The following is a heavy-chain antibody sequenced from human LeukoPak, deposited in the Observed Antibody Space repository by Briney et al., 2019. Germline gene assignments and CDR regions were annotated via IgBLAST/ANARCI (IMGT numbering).Heavy chain of an antibody. CDR2: IYTSGST. CDR3: ARDDYYYYYMDV. Sequence: SETLSLTCSVSGDSISRYYWSWIRQPAGKGLEWIGRIYTSGSTNYNPSLKSRVTISVDTSKNQFSLKLSSVTAADTAVYYCARDDYYYYYMDVWGKGTTVTVSS. V-gene: IGHV4-4*07. J-gene: IGHJ6*03. CDR1: GDSISRYY.